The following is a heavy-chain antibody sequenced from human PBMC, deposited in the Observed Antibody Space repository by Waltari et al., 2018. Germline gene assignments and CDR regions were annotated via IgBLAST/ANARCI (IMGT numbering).Heavy chain of an antibody. Sequence: EVQLVESGGGLVKPGGSLRLSCAASGFTFSSYSMNWLRQAPGKGLEWVSSISSSSSYIYYADSVKGRFTISRDNAKNSLYLQMNSLRAEDTAVYYCASNRIAVAGTPHDYWGQGTLVTVSS. CDR1: GFTFSSYS. D-gene: IGHD6-19*01. CDR3: ASNRIAVAGTPHDY. V-gene: IGHV3-21*01. CDR2: ISSSSSYI. J-gene: IGHJ4*02.